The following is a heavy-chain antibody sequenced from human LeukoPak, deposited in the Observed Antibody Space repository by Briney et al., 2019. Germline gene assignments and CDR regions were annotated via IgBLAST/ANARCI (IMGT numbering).Heavy chain of an antibody. V-gene: IGHV1-69*13. J-gene: IGHJ6*03. CDR3: ARNNEPDYWYYMDV. Sequence: SVKVSCKASGGTFSSYAISWVRQAPGQGLEWMGGIIPIFGTANYAQKFQGRVTITADESTSTAYMELSSLRYEDTAVYYCARNNEPDYWYYMDVWGKGTTVTVSS. CDR2: IIPIFGTA. CDR1: GGTFSSYA. D-gene: IGHD1-14*01.